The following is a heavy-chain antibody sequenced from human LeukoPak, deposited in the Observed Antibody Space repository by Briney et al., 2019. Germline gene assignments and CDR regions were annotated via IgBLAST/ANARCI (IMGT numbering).Heavy chain of an antibody. V-gene: IGHV4-4*07. Sequence: SETLSLTCTVSGGSISSYYWSWIRQPAGKGLEWIGRIYTSGSTNYNPSLKSRVTISVDTSKNQFSLKLSSVTAADTAVYYCAREPRTNQWLVRGYNWFDPWGQGTLVTVSS. J-gene: IGHJ5*02. D-gene: IGHD6-19*01. CDR3: AREPRTNQWLVRGYNWFDP. CDR2: IYTSGST. CDR1: GGSISSYY.